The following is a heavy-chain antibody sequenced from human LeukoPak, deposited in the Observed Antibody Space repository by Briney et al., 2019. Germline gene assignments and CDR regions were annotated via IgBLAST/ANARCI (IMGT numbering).Heavy chain of an antibody. CDR2: IKQDGSEK. CDR3: ARVTADYYDSSGYYPY. J-gene: IGHJ4*02. V-gene: IGHV3-7*01. Sequence: GGSLRLSCAASGFTFSSYWMSWVRQAPGKGLEWVANIKQDGSEKYYVDSVKGRFTISRDNAKNSLYLQMNSLRAEDTAVYYCARVTADYYDSSGYYPYWGQGTLVTASS. CDR1: GFTFSSYW. D-gene: IGHD3-22*01.